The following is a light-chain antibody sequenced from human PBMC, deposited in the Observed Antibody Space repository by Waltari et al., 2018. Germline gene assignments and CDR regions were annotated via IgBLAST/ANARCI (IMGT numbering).Light chain of an antibody. V-gene: IGKV1-33*01. Sequence: DIQMTQSPSSLSASVGDRVTITCHASADIRNFLNWYQLRPGQAPKLLIYDASNLRGGVPSRFSASGSGTVFSFTITNLQPEDFATYYCQQFEKLPLTFGGGTKVENK. CDR2: DAS. J-gene: IGKJ4*01. CDR1: ADIRNF. CDR3: QQFEKLPLT.